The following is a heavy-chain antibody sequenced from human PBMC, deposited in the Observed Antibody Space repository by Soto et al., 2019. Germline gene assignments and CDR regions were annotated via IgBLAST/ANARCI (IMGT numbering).Heavy chain of an antibody. Sequence: SETLSLTCTVSGGSISSYYWSWIRQPPGKGLEWIGYIYYSGSTNYNPSLKSRVTISVDTSKNQFSLKLSSVTAADTAVYYCARRPYYYYYYGMDVWGQGTTVTVSS. CDR3: ARRPYYYYYYGMDV. CDR1: GGSISSYY. V-gene: IGHV4-59*08. J-gene: IGHJ6*02. CDR2: IYYSGST.